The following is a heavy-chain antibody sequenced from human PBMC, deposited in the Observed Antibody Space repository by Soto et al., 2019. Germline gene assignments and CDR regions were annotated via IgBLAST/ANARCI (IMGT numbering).Heavy chain of an antibody. V-gene: IGHV3-30*18. D-gene: IGHD3-3*01. CDR2: ISYDGSNK. Sequence: GGSLRLSCAASGFTFSSYGMHWVRQAPGKGLEWVAVISYDGSNKYYADSVKGRFTISRDNSKNTLYLQMNSLRAEDTAVYYCAKDSRFLEWLPTGWFDPWGQGTLVTVSS. J-gene: IGHJ5*02. CDR1: GFTFSSYG. CDR3: AKDSRFLEWLPTGWFDP.